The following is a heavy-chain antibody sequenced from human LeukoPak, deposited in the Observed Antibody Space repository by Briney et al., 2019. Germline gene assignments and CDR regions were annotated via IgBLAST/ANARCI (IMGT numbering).Heavy chain of an antibody. CDR3: ARDFWDSSGFFDY. D-gene: IGHD3-22*01. Sequence: ASVKVSCKVSGYTLTELSMHWVRQAPGKGLEWMGGFDPEDGETIYAQKFQGRVTMTTDTSTSTAYMELRSLRSDDTAVYYCARDFWDSSGFFDYWGQGTLVTVSS. CDR1: GYTLTELS. CDR2: FDPEDGET. V-gene: IGHV1-24*01. J-gene: IGHJ4*02.